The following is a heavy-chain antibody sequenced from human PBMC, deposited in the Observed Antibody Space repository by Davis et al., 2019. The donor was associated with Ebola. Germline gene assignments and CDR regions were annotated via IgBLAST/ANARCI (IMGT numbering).Heavy chain of an antibody. Sequence: GESLKISCAASGFTFSSYDMHWVRQATGKGLEWVSAIGTAGDTYYPGSVKGRFTISREKAKNSLYLQMNSLRGEDTAVYYCARAGFGEIYFDSWGQGTLVIVSS. V-gene: IGHV3-13*01. CDR3: ARAGFGEIYFDS. J-gene: IGHJ4*02. D-gene: IGHD3-10*01. CDR1: GFTFSSYD. CDR2: IGTAGDT.